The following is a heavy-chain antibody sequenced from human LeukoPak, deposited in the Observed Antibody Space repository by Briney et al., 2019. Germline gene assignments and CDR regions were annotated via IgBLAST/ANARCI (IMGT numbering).Heavy chain of an antibody. D-gene: IGHD1-1*01. CDR1: GFPFSSYS. Sequence: GGSLRLSCAASGFPFSSYSMNWVRQAPGKGLEWVSSISRSSTYIYYADSVKGRFTISRDNAKNSLYLQVNSLTAEATAFYYCAREAYNAFDYWARGTLVTVSS. CDR3: AREAYNAFDY. J-gene: IGHJ4*02. CDR2: ISRSSTYI. V-gene: IGHV3-21*01.